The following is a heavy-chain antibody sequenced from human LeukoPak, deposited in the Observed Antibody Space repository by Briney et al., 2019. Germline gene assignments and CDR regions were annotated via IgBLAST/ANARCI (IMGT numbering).Heavy chain of an antibody. J-gene: IGHJ6*02. V-gene: IGHV4-34*01. Sequence: SETQSLTCAVYGGSFSGYYWSWIRQPPGKGLEWIGEINHSGSTNYNPSLKSRVTISVDTSKNQFSLKLSSVTAADTAVYYCARLDYCSSTSCYYYYGMDVWGQGTTVTVSS. CDR2: INHSGST. CDR3: ARLDYCSSTSCYYYYGMDV. CDR1: GGSFSGYY. D-gene: IGHD2-2*01.